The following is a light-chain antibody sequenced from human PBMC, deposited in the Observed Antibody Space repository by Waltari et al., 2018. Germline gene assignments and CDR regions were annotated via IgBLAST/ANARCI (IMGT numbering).Light chain of an antibody. CDR1: SSAVVSYNF. CDR2: DVV. J-gene: IGLJ7*01. Sequence: QSALTQPRSVSGSPGQSVTISCSGTSSAVVSYNFVSWYQQHPGNAPKLLIYDVVKRPSGVPDRFSGSKSGNTASLTISGLQTEDESDYYCCSYAGSYTFVFGGGTQLTVL. CDR3: CSYAGSYTFV. V-gene: IGLV2-11*01.